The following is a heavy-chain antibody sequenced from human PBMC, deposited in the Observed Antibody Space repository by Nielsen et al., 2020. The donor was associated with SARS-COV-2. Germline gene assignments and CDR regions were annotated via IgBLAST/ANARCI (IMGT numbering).Heavy chain of an antibody. D-gene: IGHD6-25*01. V-gene: IGHV3-30*04. CDR3: ARDTGGIAAD. J-gene: IGHJ4*02. CDR2: ISYDGSNK. CDR1: GFTFNNYG. Sequence: GESLKTSCEASGFTFNNYGFYWVRQAPGKGLEWVAVISYDGSNKYYADSVKGRFTISRDNSKNTLYLQMNSLRAEDTAVYYCARDTGGIAADWGQGTLVTVSS.